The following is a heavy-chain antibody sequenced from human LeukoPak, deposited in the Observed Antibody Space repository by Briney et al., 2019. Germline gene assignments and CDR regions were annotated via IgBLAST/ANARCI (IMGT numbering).Heavy chain of an antibody. CDR2: IYYSGST. D-gene: IGHD1-26*01. V-gene: IGHV4-61*01. CDR1: GGSVSSGSYY. CDR3: ARVGATYDAFDI. J-gene: IGHJ3*02. Sequence: SETLSLTCTVSGGSVSSGSYYWSWIRQPPGKGLEWIGYIYYSGSTNYNPSLKSRVTISVDPSKNQFSLKLSSVTAADTAVYYCARVGATYDAFDIWGQGTMVTVSS.